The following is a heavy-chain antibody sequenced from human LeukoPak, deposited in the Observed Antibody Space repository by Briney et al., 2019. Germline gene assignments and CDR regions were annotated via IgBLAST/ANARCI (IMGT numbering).Heavy chain of an antibody. J-gene: IGHJ3*02. CDR1: GFTFSSYA. V-gene: IGHV3-23*01. CDR3: AKDPIVVNIGNYDFGTFEI. CDR2: ISSSGGT. D-gene: IGHD3-3*01. Sequence: GGFLRLSCAASGFTFSSYAMSWVRQAPGKGLQWVSAISSSGGTYYGDSVKGRVTISRDNSKNTLYLQMNTLRAKDTALYYCAKDPIVVNIGNYDFGTFEICGQGTMITVSS.